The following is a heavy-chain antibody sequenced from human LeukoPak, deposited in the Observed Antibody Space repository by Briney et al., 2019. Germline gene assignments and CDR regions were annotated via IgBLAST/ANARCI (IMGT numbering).Heavy chain of an antibody. J-gene: IGHJ4*02. V-gene: IGHV1-46*01. CDR3: ARDPAGDGYNQWYFDY. Sequence: ASVKVSCKASGYTSTSYYMHWVRQAPGQGLEWMGIINPSGGSTSYAQKFQGRVTMTRDTSTSTVYMELSSLRSEDTAVYYCARDPAGDGYNQWYFDYWGQGTLVTVSS. CDR2: INPSGGST. D-gene: IGHD5-24*01. CDR1: GYTSTSYY.